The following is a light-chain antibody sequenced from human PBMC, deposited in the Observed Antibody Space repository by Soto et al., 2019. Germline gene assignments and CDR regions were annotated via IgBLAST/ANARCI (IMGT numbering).Light chain of an antibody. J-gene: IGKJ4*01. CDR1: QGIGNN. CDR3: LQNYYYPLS. V-gene: IGKV1-6*01. CDR2: AAS. Sequence: IQMTQSPSTLSASIGDRVTITCRASQGIGNNLDWYQQKPGKAPKLLINAASTLQSGVPSRFTGSGSGTDFTLTISSLQPEDFATYYCLQNYYYPLSFGGGTKVDIK.